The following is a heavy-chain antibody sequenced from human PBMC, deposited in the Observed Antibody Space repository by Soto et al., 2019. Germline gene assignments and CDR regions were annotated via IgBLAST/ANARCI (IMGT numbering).Heavy chain of an antibody. D-gene: IGHD2-15*01. J-gene: IGHJ6*03. V-gene: IGHV4-59*01. CDR3: ARSFTGYCSGGSCYPYYYYYYMDV. Sequence: ETLSLTCTVSGGSISSYYWSWIRQPPGKGLEWIGYIYYSGSTNYNPSLKSRVTISVDTSKNQFSLKLSSVTAADTAVYYCARSFTGYCSGGSCYPYYYYYYMDVWGKGTTVTVSS. CDR1: GGSISSYY. CDR2: IYYSGST.